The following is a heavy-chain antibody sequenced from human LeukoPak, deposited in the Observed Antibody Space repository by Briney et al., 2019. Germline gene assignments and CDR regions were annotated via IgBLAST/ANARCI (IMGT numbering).Heavy chain of an antibody. CDR3: ARDRYYYDSSGYYYYFDY. D-gene: IGHD3-22*01. J-gene: IGHJ4*02. CDR1: GGSISSYY. V-gene: IGHV4-59*01. CDR2: IYYSGST. Sequence: SETLSLTCTVSGGSISSYYWNWIRQPPGKGLEWIGYIYYSGSTNYNPSLKSRVTISVDTSKNQFSLRLSSVTAADTAVYYCARDRYYYDSSGYYYYFDYWGQGTLVTVSS.